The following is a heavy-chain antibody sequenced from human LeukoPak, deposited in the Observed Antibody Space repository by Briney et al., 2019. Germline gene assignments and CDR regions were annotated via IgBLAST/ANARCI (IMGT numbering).Heavy chain of an antibody. CDR2: IYYSGST. D-gene: IGHD6-13*01. V-gene: IGHV4-59*01. CDR3: ATRRSVAGAEWFDP. J-gene: IGHJ5*02. CDR1: GGSISPYY. Sequence: SETLSLTCTVSGGSISPYYWSWIRQPPGKGLEWIGHIYYSGSTNYNPSLKSRVTISIDTSKNQFSLKLSSVTAADTAVYYCATRRSVAGAEWFDPWGQGTLVTVSS.